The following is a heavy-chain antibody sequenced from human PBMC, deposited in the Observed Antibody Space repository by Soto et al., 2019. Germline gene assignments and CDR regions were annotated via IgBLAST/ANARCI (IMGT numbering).Heavy chain of an antibody. Sequence: QVQLVQSGAEVRKPGSSVRVSCKGSGGSFNRHTISWVRQAPGQGLEWMGGIIPIFGTANHAQKFQGRVTIIADESTSTVYMELSNLRSDDTAIYYCARGWGYDSTDYYYAYWGQGTLVIVSS. CDR1: GGSFNRHT. CDR3: ARGWGYDSTDYYYAY. CDR2: IIPIFGTA. J-gene: IGHJ4*02. D-gene: IGHD3-22*01. V-gene: IGHV1-69*01.